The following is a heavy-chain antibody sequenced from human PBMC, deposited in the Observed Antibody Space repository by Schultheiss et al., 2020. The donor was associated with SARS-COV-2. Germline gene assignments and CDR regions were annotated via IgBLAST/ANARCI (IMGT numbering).Heavy chain of an antibody. CDR2: IYYSGST. V-gene: IGHV4-59*12. Sequence: GSLRLSCTVSGGSISSYYWSWIRQPPGKGLEWIGYIYYSGSTNYNPSLKSRVTISVDTSKNQFSLKLSSVTAADTAVYYCARVSRTSWFDPWGQGTLVTVSS. J-gene: IGHJ5*02. D-gene: IGHD1-7*01. CDR3: ARVSRTSWFDP. CDR1: GGSISSYY.